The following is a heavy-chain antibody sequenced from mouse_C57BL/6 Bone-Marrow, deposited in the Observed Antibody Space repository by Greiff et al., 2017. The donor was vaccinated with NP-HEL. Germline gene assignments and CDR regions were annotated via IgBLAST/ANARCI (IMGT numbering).Heavy chain of an antibody. CDR1: GFNIKDDY. Sequence: EVKLMESGAELVRPGASVKLSCTASGFNIKDDYMHWVKQRPEQGLEWIGWIDPENGDTEYASKFQGKATITADTSSNTAYLQLSSLTSEDTAVYYCTTWGGNYYAMDYWGQGTSVTVSS. CDR3: TTWGGNYYAMDY. V-gene: IGHV14-4*01. CDR2: IDPENGDT. D-gene: IGHD1-1*02. J-gene: IGHJ4*01.